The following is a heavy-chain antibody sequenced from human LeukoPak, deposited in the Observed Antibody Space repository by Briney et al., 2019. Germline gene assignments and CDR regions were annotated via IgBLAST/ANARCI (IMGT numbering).Heavy chain of an antibody. J-gene: IGHJ4*02. CDR3: AKSGIQLWLWLNDY. CDR1: GFTFSSYA. V-gene: IGHV3-23*01. CDR2: ISGSGGST. Sequence: WGSLRLSCAASGFTFSSYAMSWVRQAPGKGLEWVSAISGSGGSTYYADSVKGRFTISRDNSKNTLYLQMNSLRAEDTAVYYCAKSGIQLWLWLNDYWGQGTLVTVSS. D-gene: IGHD5-18*01.